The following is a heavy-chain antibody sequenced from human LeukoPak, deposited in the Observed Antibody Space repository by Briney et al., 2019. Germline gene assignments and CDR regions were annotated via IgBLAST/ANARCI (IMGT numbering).Heavy chain of an antibody. CDR2: ISGSGGST. CDR1: GFTFSSHG. Sequence: GGSLRLSCAASGFTFSSHGMIWVRQAPGKGLEWVSAISGSGGSTYYADSVKGRFTISRDNSKNTMFLQMNSLRAEDTAVYYCAKRRASSGYYAAFDIWGQGTMVTVSS. D-gene: IGHD6-19*01. V-gene: IGHV3-23*01. CDR3: AKRRASSGYYAAFDI. J-gene: IGHJ3*02.